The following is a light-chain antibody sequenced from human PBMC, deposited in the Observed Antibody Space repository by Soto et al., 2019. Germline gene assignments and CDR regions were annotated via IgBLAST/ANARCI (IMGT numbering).Light chain of an antibody. CDR1: QSISTY. CDR2: GAY. CDR3: QESYSTWT. V-gene: IGKV1-39*01. Sequence: DIQMTQSPSSLSASVGDGVTITCRASQSISTYLNWYRQKPGKAPELMIYGAYTLHSGVPLRFSGGGSGTHFTLTISGLQPEDFATYYCQESYSTWTFGQGTTV. J-gene: IGKJ1*01.